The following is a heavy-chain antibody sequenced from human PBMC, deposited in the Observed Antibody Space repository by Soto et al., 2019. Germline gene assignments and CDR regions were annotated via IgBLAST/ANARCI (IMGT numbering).Heavy chain of an antibody. CDR1: GGTFSSYT. CDR3: ARGSYLCSGGSCYIDY. V-gene: IGHV1-69*02. J-gene: IGHJ4*02. CDR2: IIPILGIA. Sequence: QVQLVQSGAEVKKPGSSVKVSCKASGGTFSSYTISWVRQAPGQGLEWMGRIIPILGIANYAQKFQGRVTITADKSTSTAYMELSSLRSEDTAVYYCARGSYLCSGGSCYIDYLGQGTLVTVSS. D-gene: IGHD2-15*01.